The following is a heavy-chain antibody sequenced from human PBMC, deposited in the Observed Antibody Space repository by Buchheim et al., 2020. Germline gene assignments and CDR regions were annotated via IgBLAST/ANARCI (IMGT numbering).Heavy chain of an antibody. V-gene: IGHV3-30-3*01. Sequence: QVQLVESGGGVVQPGRSLRLSCAAPGFTFSSYAMHWVRQAPGKGLEWVALISDDGSNKYYADSVRGRFTISRDNSKNTLYLQMNSLRAEDTAVYYCARSLLYSYGYFDYWGQGTL. CDR2: ISDDGSNK. D-gene: IGHD5-18*01. CDR3: ARSLLYSYGYFDY. CDR1: GFTFSSYA. J-gene: IGHJ4*02.